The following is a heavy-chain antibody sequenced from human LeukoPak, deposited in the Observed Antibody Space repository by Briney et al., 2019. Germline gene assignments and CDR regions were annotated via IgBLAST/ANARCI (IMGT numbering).Heavy chain of an antibody. Sequence: SETLSLTCTVSGGSISPYYWSWFRQPPGKGLEWIGYIYYSGSTNYNPSLTGRVTISVDTSQRQLSLRLNSVTAADTAVYYCAISACVQSTFCRFDSWGQGTLVTVSS. V-gene: IGHV4-59*01. CDR1: GGSISPYY. J-gene: IGHJ5*01. D-gene: IGHD2/OR15-2a*01. CDR3: AISACVQSTFCRFDS. CDR2: IYYSGST.